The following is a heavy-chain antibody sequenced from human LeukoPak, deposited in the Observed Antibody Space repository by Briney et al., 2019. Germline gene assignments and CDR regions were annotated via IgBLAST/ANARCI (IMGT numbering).Heavy chain of an antibody. CDR3: ARDKAATYYYDSSGYSYFDY. V-gene: IGHV3-48*01. Sequence: GGSLRLSCAASGFTFSSYAMSWVRQAPGKGLEWVSYISSSSSTIYYADSVKGRFTISRDNAKNSLYLQMNSLRAEDTAVYYCARDKAATYYYDSSGYSYFDYWGQGTLVTVSS. CDR2: ISSSSSTI. J-gene: IGHJ4*02. CDR1: GFTFSSYA. D-gene: IGHD3-22*01.